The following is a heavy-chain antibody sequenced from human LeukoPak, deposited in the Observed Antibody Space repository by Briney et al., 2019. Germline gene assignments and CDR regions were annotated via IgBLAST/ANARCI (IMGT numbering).Heavy chain of an antibody. CDR2: IIPIFGTA. D-gene: IGHD3-10*01. V-gene: IGHV1-69*13. J-gene: IGHJ4*02. Sequence: ASVKVSCKASGGTFSSYAISWVRQAPGQGLEWMGGIIPIFGTANYAQKFQGRVTITADESTSTAYMELSSLRSEDTAVYYCARAAYYYGSGSYHFDYWGQATLVTVSS. CDR3: ARAAYYYGSGSYHFDY. CDR1: GGTFSSYA.